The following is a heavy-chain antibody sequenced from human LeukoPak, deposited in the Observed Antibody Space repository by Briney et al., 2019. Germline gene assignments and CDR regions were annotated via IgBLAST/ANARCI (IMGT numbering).Heavy chain of an antibody. J-gene: IGHJ6*02. V-gene: IGHV3-21*01. CDR1: GFTFSSYE. CDR3: AREASRIKDMDV. D-gene: IGHD2-15*01. Sequence: GGSLRLSCAASGFTFSSYEMNWVRQAPGKGLEWVSSIGSSDSDMYYVDSVKGRFAISRDNAKNSLYLQMNSLRAEDTAVYYCAREASRIKDMDVWGQGTTVTVSS. CDR2: IGSSDSDM.